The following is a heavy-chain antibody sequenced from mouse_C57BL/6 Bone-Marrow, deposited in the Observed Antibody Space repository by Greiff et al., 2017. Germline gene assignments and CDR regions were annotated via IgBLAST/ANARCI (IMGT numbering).Heavy chain of an antibody. CDR3: AREVLRWDAMDY. V-gene: IGHV1-80*01. CDR2: IYPGDGDT. Sequence: VQLQQSGAELVKPGASVKISCKASGYAFSSYWMNWVKQRPGKGLEWIGQIYPGDGDTNYNGKFKGKATLTADKSSSTAYMQLSSLTSEDSAVYVWAREVLRWDAMDYWGQGTSVTVSS. D-gene: IGHD1-1*01. J-gene: IGHJ4*01. CDR1: GYAFSSYW.